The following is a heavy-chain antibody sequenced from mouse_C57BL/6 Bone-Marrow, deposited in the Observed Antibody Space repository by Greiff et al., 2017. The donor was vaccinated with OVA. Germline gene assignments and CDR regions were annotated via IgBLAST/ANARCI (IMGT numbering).Heavy chain of an antibody. D-gene: IGHD1-2*01. CDR2: IDPSDSYT. J-gene: IGHJ4*01. CDR3: ARWLHLAMDY. CDR1: GYTFTSYW. Sequence: VQLQQPGAELVMPGASVKLSCKASGYTFTSYWMHWVKQRPGQGLEWIGEIDPSDSYTNYNQKFKGKSTLTVDKSSSTAYMQLSSLTSEDSAVYFCARWLHLAMDYWGQGTSVTVSS. V-gene: IGHV1-69*01.